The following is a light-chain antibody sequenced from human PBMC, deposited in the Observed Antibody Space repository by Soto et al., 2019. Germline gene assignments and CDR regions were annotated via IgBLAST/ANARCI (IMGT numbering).Light chain of an antibody. CDR2: DAS. CDR1: QSVSSY. CDR3: QQRSNWGVT. Sequence: EILLTQSPATLSLSPGERATLSCRASQSVSSYLAWYQQKPGQAPRLLIYDASNRATGIPARFSGSGSGTDFTLTISSLEPEDFAVYYCQQRSNWGVTFGPGPKVDIK. V-gene: IGKV3-11*01. J-gene: IGKJ3*01.